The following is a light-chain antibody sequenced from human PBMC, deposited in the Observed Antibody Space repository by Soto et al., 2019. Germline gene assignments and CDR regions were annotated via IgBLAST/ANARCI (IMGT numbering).Light chain of an antibody. CDR2: EVF. V-gene: IGLV2-14*03. CDR3: SSYTTSSTLVV. J-gene: IGLJ2*01. Sequence: QSALTQPASVSGSPGQSITISCTGTSSDVGSYNFVSWHQQHPGKAPKLMIYEVFSRPSGVSNRFSGSKSGNTASLTISGLQAEDEADYYCSSYTTSSTLVVFGGGTKVTVL. CDR1: SSDVGSYNF.